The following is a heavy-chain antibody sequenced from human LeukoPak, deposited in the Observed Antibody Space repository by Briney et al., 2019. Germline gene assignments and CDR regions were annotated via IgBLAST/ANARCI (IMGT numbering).Heavy chain of an antibody. V-gene: IGHV3-7*01. D-gene: IGHD3-3*01. CDR1: GFIFTNYF. CDR2: IQHDGSEK. Sequence: PGGSLRLSCAASGFIFTNYFMSWVRQAPGKRLEWVASIQHDGSEKYYVDSVRGRFTISRDNTMNSLYLQMSSLRAEDTAVYYCATDRGWRTSGYYLYYFEYWGQGTLVTYSS. J-gene: IGHJ4*02. CDR3: ATDRGWRTSGYYLYYFEY.